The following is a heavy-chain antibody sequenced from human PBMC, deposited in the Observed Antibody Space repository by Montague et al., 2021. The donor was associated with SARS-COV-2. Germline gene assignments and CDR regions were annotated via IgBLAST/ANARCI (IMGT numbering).Heavy chain of an antibody. CDR1: GGSITNNIDY. CDR3: ARLKRYFDSSGSPSAFDS. CDR2: IYYTGNT. J-gene: IGHJ3*01. Sequence: SETLSLTCTASGGSITNNIDYWAWIRQPPGKGLEWIGSIYYTGNTYYNPSLKSRVTISVVTSKNHFTLKLSSVTAAETAVYYCARLKRYFDSSGSPSAFDSWGQGTKVTVSS. V-gene: IGHV4-39*02. D-gene: IGHD3-22*01.